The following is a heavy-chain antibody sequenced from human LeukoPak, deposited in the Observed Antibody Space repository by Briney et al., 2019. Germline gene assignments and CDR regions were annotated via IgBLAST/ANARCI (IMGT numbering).Heavy chain of an antibody. CDR3: ARWLVGALKPGAFDI. CDR2: ISSSSSYI. J-gene: IGHJ3*02. Sequence: GGSLRLSCAASGFTFISNSMNWVRQAPRKGLEWVSSISSSSSYIYYADSVKGRFTISRDNVKNSLFLQMNSLRVEDTAVYYCARWLVGALKPGAFDIWGQGTMVTVSS. CDR1: GFTFISNS. D-gene: IGHD1-26*01. V-gene: IGHV3-21*06.